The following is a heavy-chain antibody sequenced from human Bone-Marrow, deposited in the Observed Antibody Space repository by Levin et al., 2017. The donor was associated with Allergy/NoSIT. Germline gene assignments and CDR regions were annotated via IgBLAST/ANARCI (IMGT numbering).Heavy chain of an antibody. V-gene: IGHV3-30*18. CDR3: AKDQPELGLDY. J-gene: IGHJ4*02. D-gene: IGHD1-14*01. CDR2: ISYDGSNK. Sequence: GESLKISCAASGFTFSSYGMHWVRQAPGKGLEWVAVISYDGSNKYYADSVKGRFTISRDNSKNTLYLQMNSLRAEDTAVYYCAKDQPELGLDYWGQGTLVTVSS. CDR1: GFTFSSYG.